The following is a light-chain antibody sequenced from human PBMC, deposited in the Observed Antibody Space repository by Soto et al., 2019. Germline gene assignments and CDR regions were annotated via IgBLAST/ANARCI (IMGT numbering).Light chain of an antibody. J-gene: IGKJ5*01. CDR2: GAS. Sequence: EIVMTQSPATLSVSPGDTVTLSCRASQSVRNNLAWYQQKPGQAPRLLIYGASTRATGIPARFSGSGSGTDFTLTISSLQSEDFALYYCQQYNNWPPITFGQGTRQEIK. CDR1: QSVRNN. V-gene: IGKV3-15*01. CDR3: QQYNNWPPIT.